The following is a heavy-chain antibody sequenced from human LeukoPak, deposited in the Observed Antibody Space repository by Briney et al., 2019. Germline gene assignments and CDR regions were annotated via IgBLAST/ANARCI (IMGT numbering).Heavy chain of an antibody. D-gene: IGHD6-19*01. Sequence: GASVKVSCKASGGAFSNYATSWVRQAPGQGLEWMGGIIPLFRTPNYAQRFLGRVTMTRDMSTSTVYMELSSLRSEDTAVYYCARDLRGSSGWYQGYYFDYWGQGTLVTVSS. J-gene: IGHJ4*02. CDR2: IIPLFRTP. V-gene: IGHV1-69*05. CDR1: GGAFSNYA. CDR3: ARDLRGSSGWYQGYYFDY.